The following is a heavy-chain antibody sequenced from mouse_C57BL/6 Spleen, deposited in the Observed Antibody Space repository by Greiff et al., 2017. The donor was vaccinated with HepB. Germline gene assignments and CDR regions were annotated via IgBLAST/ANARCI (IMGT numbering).Heavy chain of an antibody. CDR3: ARARGGDWFAY. CDR2: IDPSDSYT. CDR1: GYTFTSYW. Sequence: QVQLQQPGAELVMPGASVKLSCKASGYTFTSYWMHWVKQRPGQGLEWIGEIDPSDSYTNYNQKFKGKSTLTVDKSSSTAYMQLSSLTSEDSAVYYCARARGGDWFAYWGQGTLVTVSA. J-gene: IGHJ3*01. V-gene: IGHV1-69*01.